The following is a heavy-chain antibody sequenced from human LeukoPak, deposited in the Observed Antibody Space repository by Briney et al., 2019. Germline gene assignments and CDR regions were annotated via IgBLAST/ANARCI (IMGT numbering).Heavy chain of an antibody. Sequence: SETLSLTCTVSGYSIRSGYYWGWIRQSPGKGLEWIGNIYQTGSTYYNPSLKSRVTISMDTTWNQFSLKLSSVTAADTAVYYCARSHYGSGSYYSVGDYWGQGTLVTVSS. CDR1: GYSIRSGYY. V-gene: IGHV4-38-2*02. CDR3: ARSHYGSGSYYSVGDY. CDR2: IYQTGST. J-gene: IGHJ4*02. D-gene: IGHD3-10*01.